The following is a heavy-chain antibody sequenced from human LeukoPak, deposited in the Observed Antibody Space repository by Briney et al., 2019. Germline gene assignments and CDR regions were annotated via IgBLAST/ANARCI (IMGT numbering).Heavy chain of an antibody. CDR3: ARGDYDFWSPRYYYYGMDV. CDR2: IILILGIA. Sequence: ASVKVSCKASGGTFSSYAISWVRQAPGQGLEWMGRIILILGIANYAQKFQGRVTITADKSTSTAYMELSSLRSEDTAVYYCARGDYDFWSPRYYYYGMDVWGQGTTVTVSS. J-gene: IGHJ6*02. CDR1: GGTFSSYA. V-gene: IGHV1-69*04. D-gene: IGHD3-3*01.